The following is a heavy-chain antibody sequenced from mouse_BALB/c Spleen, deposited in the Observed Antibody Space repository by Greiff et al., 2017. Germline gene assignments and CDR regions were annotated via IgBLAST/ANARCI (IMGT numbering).Heavy chain of an antibody. Sequence: EVKLQESGGGLVKLGGSLKLSCAASGFTFSSYYMSWVRQTPEKRLELVAAINSNGGSTYYPDTVKGRFTISRDNAKNTLYLQMSSLKSEDTALYYCARGNGNYAWFAYWGQGTLVTVSA. V-gene: IGHV5-6-2*01. J-gene: IGHJ3*01. D-gene: IGHD2-1*01. CDR3: ARGNGNYAWFAY. CDR2: INSNGGST. CDR1: GFTFSSYY.